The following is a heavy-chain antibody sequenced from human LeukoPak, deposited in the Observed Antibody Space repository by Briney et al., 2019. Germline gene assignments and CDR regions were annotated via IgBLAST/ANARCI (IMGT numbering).Heavy chain of an antibody. D-gene: IGHD6-6*01. J-gene: IGHJ4*02. CDR2: INHSGST. CDR3: ATRIMAADRQKRGYYFDY. CDR1: GGSFSGYY. Sequence: SETLSLTCAVYGGSFSGYYWSWIRQPPGKGLEWIGEINHSGSTNYNPSLKSRDTISVDTSKNQFSLKLSSVTAADTAVYYCATRIMAADRQKRGYYFDYWGQGTLVTVSS. V-gene: IGHV4-34*01.